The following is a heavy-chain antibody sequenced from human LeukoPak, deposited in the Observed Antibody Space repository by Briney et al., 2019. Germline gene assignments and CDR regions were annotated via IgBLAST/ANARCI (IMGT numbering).Heavy chain of an antibody. CDR2: MNPNSGNT. CDR3: ARVFGWFGELFLHNPYYYYYMDV. CDR1: GYTFTSYD. Sequence: GASVKVSCKASGYTFTSYDINWVRQATGQGLEWMGWMNPNSGNTGYAQKFQGRVTITRNTSISTAYMELSSLRSEDTAVYYCARVFGWFGELFLHNPYYYYYMDVWGKGTTVTVSS. V-gene: IGHV1-8*03. D-gene: IGHD3-10*01. J-gene: IGHJ6*03.